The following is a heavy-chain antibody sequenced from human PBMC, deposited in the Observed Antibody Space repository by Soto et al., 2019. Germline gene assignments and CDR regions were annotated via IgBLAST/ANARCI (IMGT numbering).Heavy chain of an antibody. CDR3: ARGSPYYDSVYFDF. J-gene: IGHJ2*01. CDR1: GFTFSSYS. D-gene: IGHD3-22*01. CDR2: ISSSSSTI. V-gene: IGHV3-48*02. Sequence: GGSLRLSCAASGFTFSSYSMNWVRQAPGKGLEWVSYISSSSSTIYYADSVKGRFTISRDNAKNSLYLQMNSLRDEDTAVYYCARGSPYYDSVYFDFWGRGTLVTVSS.